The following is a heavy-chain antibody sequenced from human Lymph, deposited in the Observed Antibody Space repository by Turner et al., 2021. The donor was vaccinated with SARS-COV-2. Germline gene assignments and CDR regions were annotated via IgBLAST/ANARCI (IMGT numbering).Heavy chain of an antibody. CDR1: GLTFSYYW. J-gene: IGHJ4*02. CDR2: IKQDGSEK. D-gene: IGHD1-26*01. Sequence: EVQLVEAGGGLVQPWGSLRLSCAASGLTFSYYWMSWVRQAPGKGLEWVANIKQDGSEKYYVDSVKGRFTISRDNAKNSLFLQMNSLRAEDTAVYYCARMGSSSWYFDYWGQGTLVTVSS. V-gene: IGHV3-7*01. CDR3: ARMGSSSWYFDY.